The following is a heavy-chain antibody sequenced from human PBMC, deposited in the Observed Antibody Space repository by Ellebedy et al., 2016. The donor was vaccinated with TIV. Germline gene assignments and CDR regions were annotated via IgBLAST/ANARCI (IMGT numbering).Heavy chain of an antibody. J-gene: IGHJ6*02. Sequence: GESLKISXAASGFTFSSYWMSWVRQAPGKGLEWVANIKQDGSEKYYVDSVKGRFTISRDNAKNSLYLQMNSLRAEDTAVYYCARRFGWFGEFRQAVSRIPYYYGMDVWGQGTTVTVSS. CDR1: GFTFSSYW. CDR3: ARRFGWFGEFRQAVSRIPYYYGMDV. CDR2: IKQDGSEK. D-gene: IGHD3-10*01. V-gene: IGHV3-7*01.